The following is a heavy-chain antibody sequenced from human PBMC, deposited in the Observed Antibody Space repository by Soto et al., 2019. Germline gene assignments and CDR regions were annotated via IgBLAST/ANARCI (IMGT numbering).Heavy chain of an antibody. CDR3: ARPLAARPPYYYGMDV. CDR1: GYTFTSYY. J-gene: IGHJ6*02. D-gene: IGHD6-6*01. V-gene: IGHV1-46*01. CDR2: INPSGGST. Sequence: GASVKVSCKASGYTFTSYYMHGVRQAPGQGLEWMGIINPSGGSTSYAQKFQGRVTTTRDTSTSTVYMELSSLRSEDTAVYYCARPLAARPPYYYGMDVWGQGTTVTVSS.